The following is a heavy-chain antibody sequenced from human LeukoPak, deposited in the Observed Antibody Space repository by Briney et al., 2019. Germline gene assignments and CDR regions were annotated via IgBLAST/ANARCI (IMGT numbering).Heavy chain of an antibody. D-gene: IGHD1-26*01. Sequence: SETLSLTCTVSGGSISSYYWSWIRQPPGKGLEWIGYIYYSGSTYYNPSLKSRVTISVDTSKNQFSLKLSSVTAADTAVYYCARAVGATSNFDYWGQGTLVTVSS. CDR2: IYYSGST. CDR3: ARAVGATSNFDY. V-gene: IGHV4-59*08. J-gene: IGHJ4*02. CDR1: GGSISSYY.